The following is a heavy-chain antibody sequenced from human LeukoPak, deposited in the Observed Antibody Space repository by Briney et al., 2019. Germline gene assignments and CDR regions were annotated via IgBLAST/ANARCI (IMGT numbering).Heavy chain of an antibody. CDR2: ISGSGGST. V-gene: IGHV3-23*01. J-gene: IGHJ4*02. D-gene: IGHD1-26*01. Sequence: PGGSLRLSCTASGFTFGDYAMSWVRQAPGKGLEWVSAISGSGGSTYYADSVKGRFTISRDNSKNTLYLQMNSLRAEDTAVYYCAKGLNGRIVGATRLEGYWGQGTLVTVSS. CDR1: GFTFGDYA. CDR3: AKGLNGRIVGATRLEGY.